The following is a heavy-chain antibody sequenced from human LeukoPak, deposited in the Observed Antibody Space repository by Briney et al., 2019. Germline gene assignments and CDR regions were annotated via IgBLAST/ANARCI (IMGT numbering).Heavy chain of an antibody. CDR1: GYTLTELS. CDR3: ATAPFRNYGMDV. J-gene: IGHJ6*02. Sequence: ASVKVSCKVSGYTLTELSMHWVRQAPGKGLEWMGGFDPEDGETIYAQKFQGRVTMTEDTSTDTAYMELSSLRSEDTAVYYCATAPFRNYGMDVWGQGTTVTVSS. CDR2: FDPEDGET. V-gene: IGHV1-24*01.